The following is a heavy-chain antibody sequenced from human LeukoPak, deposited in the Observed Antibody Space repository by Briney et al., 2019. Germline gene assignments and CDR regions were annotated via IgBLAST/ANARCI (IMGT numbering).Heavy chain of an antibody. D-gene: IGHD6-13*01. V-gene: IGHV1-8*03. CDR2: MNPNSGNT. Sequence: RASVKVSCKASGYTFTSYDINWVRQATGQGLEWMGWMNPNSGNTGYAQKFQGRVTITRNTSISTAYMELSSLRSEDTAVYYCARGSYSSSWTYYYYYYMDVWGKGTTVTVSS. CDR3: ARGSYSSSWTYYYYYYMDV. CDR1: GYTFTSYD. J-gene: IGHJ6*03.